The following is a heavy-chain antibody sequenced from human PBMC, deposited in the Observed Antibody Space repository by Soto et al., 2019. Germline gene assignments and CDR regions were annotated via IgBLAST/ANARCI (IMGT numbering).Heavy chain of an antibody. V-gene: IGHV1-18*01. CDR3: GRETYYHASGSYGLPENWFDP. Sequence: VASVKVSCKASGYTFTSYGISWVRQAPGQGLEWMGWISAYNGNTNYAQKLQGRVTMTTDTSTSTAYMELRSLRSDDTAVYYCGRETYYHASGSYGLPENWFDPWGQGTLVTVSS. CDR1: GYTFTSYG. J-gene: IGHJ5*02. CDR2: ISAYNGNT. D-gene: IGHD3-10*01.